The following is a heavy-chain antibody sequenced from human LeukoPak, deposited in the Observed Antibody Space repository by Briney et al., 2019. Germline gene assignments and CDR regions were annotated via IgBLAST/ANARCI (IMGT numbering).Heavy chain of an antibody. CDR1: GGTFSSYA. V-gene: IGHV1-69*13. CDR2: IIPIFGTA. D-gene: IGHD4-17*01. J-gene: IGHJ4*02. CDR3: ARDLNDYGDYSFDY. Sequence: SVKVSCKASGGTFSSYAISWVRQAPGQGLEWMGRIIPIFGTANYAQKFQGRVTITSDESTSTAYMELSSLRSEDTAVYCCARDLNDYGDYSFDYWGQGTLVTVSS.